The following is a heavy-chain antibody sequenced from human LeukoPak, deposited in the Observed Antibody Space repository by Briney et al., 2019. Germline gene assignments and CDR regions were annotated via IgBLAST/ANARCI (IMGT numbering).Heavy chain of an antibody. D-gene: IGHD3-10*01. CDR3: ARGRGTTMVRGVITNYFDL. Sequence: GGSVKVSCRASGYTFTAHYIHWVRQAPGQGLEWMGWIVLNSGGTNYVQKFLGSVTMTGDTSINTAFMELSRLRSDDTAIYYCARGRGTTMVRGVITNYFDLWGRGSLVTVSS. V-gene: IGHV1-2*02. CDR1: GYTFTAHY. J-gene: IGHJ2*01. CDR2: IVLNSGGT.